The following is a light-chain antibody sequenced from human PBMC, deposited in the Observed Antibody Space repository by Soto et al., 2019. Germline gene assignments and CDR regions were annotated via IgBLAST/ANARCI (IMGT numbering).Light chain of an antibody. J-gene: IGKJ1*01. CDR2: DAS. Sequence: EIVLTQSPATLSLSPGERATLSCRASQSVSSYLAWYQQNPGQAPRLLIYDASNRATGIPARFSGSGSGTDFTLTIISLEPEDFAVYYCHQRSNWPATFGQGTKVEIK. CDR3: HQRSNWPAT. CDR1: QSVSSY. V-gene: IGKV3-11*01.